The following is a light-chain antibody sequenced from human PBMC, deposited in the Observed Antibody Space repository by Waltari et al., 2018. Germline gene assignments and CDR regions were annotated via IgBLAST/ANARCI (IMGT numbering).Light chain of an antibody. V-gene: IGKV1-39*01. CDR1: QSISSY. CDR2: AAS. Sequence: DIQMTQSPSSLSASVGDRVTIPCRASQSISSYLNWYQQKPGKAPKLLIYAASSLQSGVPSRFSGSGSGTDFTLTISSLQPEDFATYYCQQSYSTPVTFGQGTKLEIK. J-gene: IGKJ2*01. CDR3: QQSYSTPVT.